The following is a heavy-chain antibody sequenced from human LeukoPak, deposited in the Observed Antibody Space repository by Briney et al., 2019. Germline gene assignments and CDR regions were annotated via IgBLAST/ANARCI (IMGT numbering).Heavy chain of an antibody. Sequence: SETLSLTCTVSGGSISSSSYYWGWIRQPPGKGLEWIGSIYYSGSTYYNPSLKSRVTISVDTSKNQFSPKLSSVTAADTAVYYCASTGGYYYYFDYWGQGTLVTVSS. V-gene: IGHV4-39*01. CDR2: IYYSGST. D-gene: IGHD3-22*01. CDR1: GGSISSSSYY. CDR3: ASTGGYYYYFDY. J-gene: IGHJ4*02.